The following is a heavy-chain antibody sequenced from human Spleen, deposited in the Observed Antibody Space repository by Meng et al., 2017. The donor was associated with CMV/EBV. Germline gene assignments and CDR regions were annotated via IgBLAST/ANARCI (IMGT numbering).Heavy chain of an antibody. CDR1: GLTFSSYA. J-gene: IGHJ4*02. D-gene: IGHD1-26*01. CDR3: AREQWELLDFDY. Sequence: GESLTISCAASGLTFSSYAMHWVRQAPGKGLEWVAVISYDGSNKYYADSVKGRFTISRDNSKNTLYLQMNSLRAEDTAVYYCAREQWELLDFDYWGQGTLVTVSS. V-gene: IGHV3-30-3*01. CDR2: ISYDGSNK.